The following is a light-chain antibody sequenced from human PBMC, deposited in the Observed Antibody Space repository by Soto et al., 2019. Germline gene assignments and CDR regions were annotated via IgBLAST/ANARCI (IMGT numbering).Light chain of an antibody. J-gene: IGLJ3*02. Sequence: QSVLTQPASISGSPGQTITISCTGSDSDIGAYNYVSWYQHRPGKAPKLIIFEVNNQPSGVSHRFSGSKSANTASLTISGLQADDEADYYCASYTTSHTRVFGGGTKLTVL. CDR1: DSDIGAYNY. V-gene: IGLV2-14*01. CDR2: EVN. CDR3: ASYTTSHTRV.